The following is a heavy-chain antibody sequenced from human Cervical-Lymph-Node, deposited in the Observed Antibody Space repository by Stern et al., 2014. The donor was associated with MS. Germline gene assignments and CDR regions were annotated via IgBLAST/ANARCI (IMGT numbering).Heavy chain of an antibody. CDR3: ARSDRLWGSFDY. J-gene: IGHJ4*02. CDR2: IHYRGSI. D-gene: IGHD3-16*01. Sequence: VQLVESGPGLAKPSQTLSLTCAVSGGSINTTGYYWTWIRQHPGKSLEWLGYIHYRGSIYYNPTLKSRGTISVDTSKNQFSLKLTSVTAADTALYYCARSDRLWGSFDYWGQGSLVTVSS. CDR1: GGSINTTGYY. V-gene: IGHV4-31*11.